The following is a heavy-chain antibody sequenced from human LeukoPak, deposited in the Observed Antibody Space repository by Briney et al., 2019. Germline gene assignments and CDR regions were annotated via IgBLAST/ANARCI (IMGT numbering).Heavy chain of an antibody. J-gene: IGHJ6*03. CDR2: IIPIFGTA. V-gene: IGHV1-69*05. CDR1: GGTFSSYA. Sequence: SVKVSCKASGGTFSSYAMSWVRQAPGQGLEWMGGIIPIFGTANYAQKFQGRVTITTDESTSTAYMELSSLRPEDTAVYYCARVRRDGYNPYYYYMDVWGKGTTVTVSS. CDR3: ARVRRDGYNPYYYYMDV. D-gene: IGHD5-24*01.